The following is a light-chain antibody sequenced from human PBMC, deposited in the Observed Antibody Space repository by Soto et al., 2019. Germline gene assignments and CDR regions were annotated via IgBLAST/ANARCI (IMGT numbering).Light chain of an antibody. CDR2: GAF. J-gene: IGKJ4*01. CDR3: QHYDSSPLT. Sequence: EIVLTQSPGTLSLSPGERATLSCRASQSVSSQLAWYQQKPGQAPRFLIYGAFKRATGIPDRFSGSGSGTDFTLTISRLEPEDFAVYYCQHYDSSPLTFDGGTKVEVK. CDR1: QSVSSQ. V-gene: IGKV3-20*01.